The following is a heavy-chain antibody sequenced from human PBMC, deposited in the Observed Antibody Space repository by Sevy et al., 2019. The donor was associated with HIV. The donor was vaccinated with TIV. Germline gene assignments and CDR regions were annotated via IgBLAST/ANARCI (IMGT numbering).Heavy chain of an antibody. J-gene: IGHJ4*02. CDR3: ARSLIQVVITTSFDY. V-gene: IGHV4-39*01. D-gene: IGHD3-22*01. Sequence: SETLSLTCTVSGGSISSSSYYWGWIRQPPGKGLEWIGSIYYSGSTYYNPSLKSRVTISVDTSKNQFSLKLSSVTAADTAVYYCARSLIQVVITTSFDYLGQGTLVTVSS. CDR1: GGSISSSSYY. CDR2: IYYSGST.